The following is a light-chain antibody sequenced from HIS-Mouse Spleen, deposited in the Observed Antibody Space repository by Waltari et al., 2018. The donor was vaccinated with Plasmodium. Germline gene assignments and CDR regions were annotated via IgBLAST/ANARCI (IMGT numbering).Light chain of an antibody. Sequence: ELVMTQSPATLSVSPGGRATLSCRASQSVSSNLAWYQQKPGQAPRLLIYGASTRATGIPARFSGSGSGTEFTLTISSLQSEDFAVYYCQQYNNWSFTFGPGTKVDIK. V-gene: IGKV3-15*01. CDR1: QSVSSN. CDR3: QQYNNWSFT. J-gene: IGKJ3*01. CDR2: GAS.